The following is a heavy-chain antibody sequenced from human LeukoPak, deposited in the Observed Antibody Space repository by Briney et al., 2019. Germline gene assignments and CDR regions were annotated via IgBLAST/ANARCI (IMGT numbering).Heavy chain of an antibody. Sequence: GGSLRLSCAASGFTFSSYNMNWVRQAPGKGLEWVSYISSSSSTLHYADSVKGRFTISRDNAKNSLYLQMNSLRAEDTAVYYCARIDDSEGNAFDIWGQGTMVTVSS. CDR2: ISSSSSTL. J-gene: IGHJ3*02. V-gene: IGHV3-48*04. CDR3: ARIDDSEGNAFDI. D-gene: IGHD1-14*01. CDR1: GFTFSSYN.